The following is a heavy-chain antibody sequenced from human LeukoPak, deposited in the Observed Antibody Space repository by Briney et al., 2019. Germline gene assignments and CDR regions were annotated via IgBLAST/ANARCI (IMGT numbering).Heavy chain of an antibody. CDR1: GYTFTSYA. Sequence: ASVKVSCKASGYTFTSYAMHWVRQAPGQRLEWMGWINAGNGNTKYSQEFQGRVTITRDTSASTVYMELSSLRSEDMAVYYCARGTAAAGTGYFDYWGQGTLVTVSS. V-gene: IGHV1-3*03. J-gene: IGHJ4*02. CDR2: INAGNGNT. CDR3: ARGTAAAGTGYFDY. D-gene: IGHD6-13*01.